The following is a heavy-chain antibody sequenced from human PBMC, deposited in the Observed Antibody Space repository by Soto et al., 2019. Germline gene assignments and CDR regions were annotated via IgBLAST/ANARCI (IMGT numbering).Heavy chain of an antibody. CDR3: AKERRITIFGVVITHGDYFDY. CDR2: ISGSGGST. Sequence: EVQLLESGGGLVQPGGSLRLSCAASGFTFSSYAMSWVRQAPGKGLEWVSAISGSGGSTYYADSVKGRFTITRDNSKNTLYLQMNSRRAEDTAVYYCAKERRITIFGVVITHGDYFDYWGQGTLVTVSS. J-gene: IGHJ4*02. V-gene: IGHV3-23*01. CDR1: GFTFSSYA. D-gene: IGHD3-3*01.